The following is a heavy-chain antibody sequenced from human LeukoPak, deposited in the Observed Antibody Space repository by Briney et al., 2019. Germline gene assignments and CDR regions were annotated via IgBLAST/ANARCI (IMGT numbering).Heavy chain of an antibody. J-gene: IGHJ3*02. D-gene: IGHD6-13*01. CDR2: ISGSGGST. CDR1: GFTFSSYA. V-gene: IGHV3-23*01. Sequence: GGSLRLSCAASGFTFSSYAMSWVRQAPGKGLEWVSAISGSGGSTYYADSVKGRFTISRDNSKNTLYLQMNSLRAEDTAVYYCARHSSSWYFAPDAFDIWGQGTMVTVSS. CDR3: ARHSSSWYFAPDAFDI.